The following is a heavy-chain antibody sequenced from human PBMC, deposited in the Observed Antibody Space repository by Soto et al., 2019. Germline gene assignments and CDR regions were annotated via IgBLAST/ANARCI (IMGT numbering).Heavy chain of an antibody. D-gene: IGHD6-13*01. CDR1: GFPFSSYG. Sequence: QVELVESGRGVVQPGRSLRLSCAASGFPFSSYGMHWVRQAPGKGLEWVAVISYDGSNQYYADSVKGRFTVSRDNSKNTLYLEVNSLRPEDTAVYFCAKSRMGSSWYEGDSWGQGTLVTVSS. CDR3: AKSRMGSSWYEGDS. CDR2: ISYDGSNQ. V-gene: IGHV3-30*18. J-gene: IGHJ4*02.